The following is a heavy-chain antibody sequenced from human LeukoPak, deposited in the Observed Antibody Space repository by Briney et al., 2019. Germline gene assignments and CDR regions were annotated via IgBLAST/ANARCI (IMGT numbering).Heavy chain of an antibody. Sequence: PSETLSLTCTVSAGSISLYNTYYWNWIRQSPGKGLEWIGYIYYSGSTNYNPPLKSRVTISVDTSKNQFSLKLSSVTAADTAVYYCARVRFGGNWFDPWGQGTLVTVSS. D-gene: IGHD3-10*01. CDR1: AGSISLYNTYY. CDR2: IYYSGST. CDR3: ARVRFGGNWFDP. V-gene: IGHV4-59*01. J-gene: IGHJ5*02.